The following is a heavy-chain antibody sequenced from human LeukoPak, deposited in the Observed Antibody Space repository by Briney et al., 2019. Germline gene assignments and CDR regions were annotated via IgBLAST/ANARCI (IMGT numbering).Heavy chain of an antibody. V-gene: IGHV1-69*13. D-gene: IGHD5-24*01. CDR2: IIPIFGTA. J-gene: IGHJ5*02. CDR3: ARELESEISWLQLRWFDP. Sequence: VASVKVSCKASGGTFSSYAISWVRQAPGQGLEWMGGIIPIFGTANYAQKFQGRVTITADESTSTAYMELSSLRSEDTAVYYCARELESEISWLQLRWFDPWGQGTLVTVSS. CDR1: GGTFSSYA.